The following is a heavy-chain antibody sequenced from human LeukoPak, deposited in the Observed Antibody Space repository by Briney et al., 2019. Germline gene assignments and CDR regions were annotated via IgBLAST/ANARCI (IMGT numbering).Heavy chain of an antibody. V-gene: IGHV3-7*01. Sequence: GGSLRLSCGASGFTSSSYWMSWARQAPGKGLEWVANIKQDGSEKYYVDSVKGRFTISRDNAKNSLYLQMNSLRAEDTAVYYCAREAGGSSHWGQGTLVTVSS. CDR3: AREAGGSSH. D-gene: IGHD2-2*01. J-gene: IGHJ4*02. CDR2: IKQDGSEK. CDR1: GFTSSSYW.